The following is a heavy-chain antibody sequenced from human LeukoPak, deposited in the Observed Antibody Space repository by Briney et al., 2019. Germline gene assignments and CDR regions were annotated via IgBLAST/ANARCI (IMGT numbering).Heavy chain of an antibody. CDR3: ARAEEYSSSSFDY. Sequence: QSGGSLRLSCAASRFTVSSYEINWVRQAPGKGLEWVSYISSSGSTIYYADSVKGRFTISRDNAKNSLYLQMNSLRAEDTAVYYCARAEEYSSSSFDYWGQGTLVTVSS. D-gene: IGHD6-6*01. CDR2: ISSSGSTI. J-gene: IGHJ4*02. CDR1: RFTVSSYE. V-gene: IGHV3-48*03.